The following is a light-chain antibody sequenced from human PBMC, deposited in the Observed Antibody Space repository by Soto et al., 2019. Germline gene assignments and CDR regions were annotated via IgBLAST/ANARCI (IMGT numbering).Light chain of an antibody. V-gene: IGLV1-44*01. J-gene: IGLJ1*01. CDR1: SSNVGSNA. CDR3: ATWDDSLNGYV. Sequence: QSVLTQPPSASGSPGQRVTISCSGSSSNVGSNAVNWYQQLPGTAPTLLIYSNNERLSGVPDRFSGSKFGTSASLAISGLQSEDEADYHCATWDDSLNGYVFGTGTKLTVL. CDR2: SNN.